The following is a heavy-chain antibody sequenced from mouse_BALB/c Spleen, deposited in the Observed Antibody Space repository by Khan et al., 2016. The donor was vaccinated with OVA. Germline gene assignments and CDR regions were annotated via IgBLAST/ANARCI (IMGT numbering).Heavy chain of an antibody. CDR1: GYSITSGYS. V-gene: IGHV3-1*02. D-gene: IGHD1-1*01. CDR3: ARSGTTVVAYWYFDV. Sequence: EVQLVESGPDLVKPSQSLSLTCTVTGYSITSGYSWHWIRQFPGNKLEWMGYIYYSGKTNYNPSLQSRISITRDTSKNQFFLQLNSVTTEDTATYYCARSGTTVVAYWYFDVWGAGTTVTVSS. CDR2: IYYSGKT. J-gene: IGHJ1*01.